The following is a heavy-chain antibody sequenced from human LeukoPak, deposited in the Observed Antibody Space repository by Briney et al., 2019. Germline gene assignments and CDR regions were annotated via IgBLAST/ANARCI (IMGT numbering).Heavy chain of an antibody. CDR2: ISYDGSNK. J-gene: IGHJ3*02. CDR1: GFTFSSYG. V-gene: IGHV3-30*18. D-gene: IGHD3-10*01. CDR3: AKGSGSIDI. Sequence: VGSLRLSCAASGFTFSSYGMHWARQAPGKGLEWVAVISYDGSNKYYADSVKCRFTISRDNSKNTLYLQMNSLRAEDAAVYYCAKGSGSIDIWGQGTMVTDSS.